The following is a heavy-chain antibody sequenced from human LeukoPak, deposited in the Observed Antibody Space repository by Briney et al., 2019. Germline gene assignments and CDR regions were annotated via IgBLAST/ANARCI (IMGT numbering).Heavy chain of an antibody. CDR3: AKDAERGFDYSNSLQK. Sequence: GGSLRLSCAASKFTFSHYGMHWVRQAPGKGLEWVAVVFNDGSNQYYADSVKGRFTVSRDNSQNMLYLQMNSLRPEVTVAYYCAKDAERGFDYSNSLQKWGQGTLVTVSS. CDR1: KFTFSHYG. CDR2: VFNDGSNQ. D-gene: IGHD4-11*01. J-gene: IGHJ4*02. V-gene: IGHV3-33*03.